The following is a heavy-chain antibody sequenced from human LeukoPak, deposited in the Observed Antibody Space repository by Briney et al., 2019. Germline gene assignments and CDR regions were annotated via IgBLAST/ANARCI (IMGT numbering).Heavy chain of an antibody. CDR3: TKENSTWDWVIWFDS. D-gene: IGHD2/OR15-2a*01. J-gene: IGHJ5*01. CDR2: SSAGST. Sequence: GGSLRLSCAASGFTFYNNGMSWVRQAPGKGLEWVASSSAGSTYYADSVEGRFPISRDNVKATLYLEMNSLRAEATATYYCTKENSTWDWVIWFDSWGQGTLVTVSS. V-gene: IGHV3-23*01. CDR1: GFTFYNNG.